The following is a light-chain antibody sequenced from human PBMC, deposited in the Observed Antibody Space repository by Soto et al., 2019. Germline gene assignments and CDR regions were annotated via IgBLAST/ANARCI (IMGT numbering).Light chain of an antibody. J-gene: IGKJ1*01. CDR3: QQYNNWPQT. Sequence: EIVMTQSPATLSVSPGERATLSCRASQIVSSNLAWYQQKPGQAPRLLMYGASTRATGIPARFSGSGSGTEFTLTISSLQSEDLAVYYCQQYNNWPQTFGQGTKVDIK. V-gene: IGKV3-15*01. CDR2: GAS. CDR1: QIVSSN.